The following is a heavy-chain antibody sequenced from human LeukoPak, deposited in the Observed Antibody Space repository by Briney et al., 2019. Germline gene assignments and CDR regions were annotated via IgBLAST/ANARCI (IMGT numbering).Heavy chain of an antibody. CDR1: GYTFTSYG. V-gene: IGHV1-18*01. Sequence: ASVKVSCKASGYTFTSYGISWVRQAPGQGLEWMGWISAYNGNTNYAQKLQGRVTMTTDTSTSTAYMELRSLRSDDTAVYYCARDFRRLRELSFYGMDVWGQGTTVTVSS. CDR3: ARDFRRLRELSFYGMDV. J-gene: IGHJ6*02. D-gene: IGHD3-16*02. CDR2: ISAYNGNT.